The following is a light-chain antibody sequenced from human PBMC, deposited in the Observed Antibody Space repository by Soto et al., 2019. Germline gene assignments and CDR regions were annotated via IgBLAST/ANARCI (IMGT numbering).Light chain of an antibody. J-gene: IGKJ2*01. CDR1: QSISNTF. CDR2: AAS. V-gene: IGKV3-20*01. CDR3: QQYGASPTYT. Sequence: EIVLTQSPATLSLSPGERATLSCRASQSISNTFLACHQQTPGQAPRLLIYAASSRATRTPDRFSRSGSGTDFTLSISSLEAEDFAVDYYQQYGASPTYTCGRGTKLEIK.